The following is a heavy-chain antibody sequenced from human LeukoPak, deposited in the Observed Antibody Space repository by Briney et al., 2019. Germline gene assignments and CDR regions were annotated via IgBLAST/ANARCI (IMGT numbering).Heavy chain of an antibody. Sequence: SETLSLTCAVYGGSFSGYYWSWIRQPPGKGLEWIGEINHSGSTNYNPSLKSRVTISVDTSKNQFSLKLSSVTAADTAVYYCAREAGYSSSRYGYWGQGTLVTVSS. CDR1: GGSFSGYY. CDR3: AREAGYSSSRYGY. V-gene: IGHV4-34*01. D-gene: IGHD6-13*01. CDR2: INHSGST. J-gene: IGHJ4*02.